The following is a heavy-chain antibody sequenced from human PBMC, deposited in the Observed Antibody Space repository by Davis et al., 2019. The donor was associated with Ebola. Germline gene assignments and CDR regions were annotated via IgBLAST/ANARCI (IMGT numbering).Heavy chain of an antibody. CDR3: AKDRYYDNSPLYYESEC. Sequence: SVQVSCKASGGTFGSYAIRWVRPAPGQGLEWMGGIIPRFATANYAQRFQGRVTITADESRSTAYMELSSLRSEDTAVYYCAKDRYYDNSPLYYESECWGQGTPVTVSS. CDR2: IIPRFATA. J-gene: IGHJ4*02. D-gene: IGHD3-22*01. CDR1: GGTFGSYA. V-gene: IGHV1-69*13.